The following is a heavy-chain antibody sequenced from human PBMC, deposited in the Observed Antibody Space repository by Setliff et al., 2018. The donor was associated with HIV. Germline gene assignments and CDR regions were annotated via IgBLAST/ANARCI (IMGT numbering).Heavy chain of an antibody. CDR2: IYASGTT. J-gene: IGHJ5*02. CDR1: GGSISSGNYY. V-gene: IGHV4-61*02. D-gene: IGHD3-10*01. Sequence: SETLSLTCTVSGGSISSGNYYWSWIRQPAGKGLEWIGRIYASGTTNYNPSLKSRVTISVATSKNQFSLKLRSVTAADTAVYYCARVPSGTYHRGWFDPWGQGTLVTVSS. CDR3: ARVPSGTYHRGWFDP.